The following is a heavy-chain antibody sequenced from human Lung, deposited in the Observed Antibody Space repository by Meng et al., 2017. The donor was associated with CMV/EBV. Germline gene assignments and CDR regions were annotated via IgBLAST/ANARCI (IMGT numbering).Heavy chain of an antibody. V-gene: IGHV3-21*01. Sequence: GEXXKISCAASGFTFSSYSMNWVRQAPGKGLEWVSSISSSSSYIYYADSVKGRFTISRDNAKNSLYLQMNSLRAEDTAVYYCATSRGSGWYRIGWFDPWGQGTXVTVSS. CDR3: ATSRGSGWYRIGWFDP. CDR2: ISSSSSYI. D-gene: IGHD6-19*01. CDR1: GFTFSSYS. J-gene: IGHJ5*02.